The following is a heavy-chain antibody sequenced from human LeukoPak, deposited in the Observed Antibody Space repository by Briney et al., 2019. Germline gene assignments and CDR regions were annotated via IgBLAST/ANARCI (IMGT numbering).Heavy chain of an antibody. CDR3: AREGKITMVRGVIRYYYMDV. D-gene: IGHD3-10*01. CDR1: GGSISSYY. CDR2: IYYSGST. J-gene: IGHJ6*03. Sequence: PSETLSLTCTVSGGSISSYYWSWIRQSPGKGLEWIAYIYYSGSTDYNPSLKSRVTISLDTSKNQFSLKLSSVTAADTAVYYCAREGKITMVRGVIRYYYMDVWGKGTTVTISS. V-gene: IGHV4-59*12.